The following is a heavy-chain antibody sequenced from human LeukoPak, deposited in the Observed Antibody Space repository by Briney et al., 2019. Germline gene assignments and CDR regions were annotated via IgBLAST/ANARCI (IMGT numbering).Heavy chain of an antibody. V-gene: IGHV5-51*01. CDR3: ARLPDSSGYYVGY. CDR1: GYSFTSYW. CDR2: IYPGDADT. Sequence: GESLKISCKGSGYSFTSYWSGWLRQMPGKGLEGMGIIYPGDADTRYSPSFQGQVTISADKSISTAYLQWSSLKASDTAMYYCARLPDSSGYYVGYWGQGTLVTVSS. D-gene: IGHD3-22*01. J-gene: IGHJ4*02.